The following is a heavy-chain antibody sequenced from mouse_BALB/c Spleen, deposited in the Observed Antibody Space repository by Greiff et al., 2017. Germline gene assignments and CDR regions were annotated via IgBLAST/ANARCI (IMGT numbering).Heavy chain of an antibody. V-gene: IGHV1-67*01. Sequence: QVQLKQSGPELVRPGVSVKISCKGSSYTFTDYAMHWVKQSHAKSLEWIGVISTYYGNTNYNQKFKGKATMTVDKSSSTAYMELARLTSEDSAVYYCARGGGYGDYYAMDYWGQGTSVTVSS. J-gene: IGHJ4*01. CDR3: ARGGGYGDYYAMDY. CDR2: ISTYYGNT. CDR1: SYTFTDYA. D-gene: IGHD3-1*01.